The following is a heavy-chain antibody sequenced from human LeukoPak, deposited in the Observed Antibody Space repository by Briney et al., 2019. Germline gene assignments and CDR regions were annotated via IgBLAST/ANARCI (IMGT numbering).Heavy chain of an antibody. CDR1: GFTFSSYA. J-gene: IGHJ4*02. CDR3: AKDGLAAAGSSSCFDY. D-gene: IGHD6-13*01. Sequence: QAGGSLRLSCAASGFTFSSYAMSWVRQAPGKGLEWVSAISGSGGSTYYADSVKGRFTISRDNSKNTLYLQMNSLRAEDTAVYYCAKDGLAAAGSSSCFDYWGQGTLVTVSS. V-gene: IGHV3-23*01. CDR2: ISGSGGST.